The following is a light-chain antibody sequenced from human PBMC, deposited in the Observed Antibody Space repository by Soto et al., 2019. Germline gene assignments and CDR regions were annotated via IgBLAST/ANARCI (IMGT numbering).Light chain of an antibody. CDR3: QQRSNWPPLFT. CDR1: QSVSSY. CDR2: DAS. Sequence: EIVLTHSPVTLSLSPGERATLSCRASQSVSSYLAWYQQKPGQAPRLLIYDASNRATGIPARFSGSGSGTDFTLTISSLEPEDFAVYYCQQRSNWPPLFTFGPGTKVDIK. J-gene: IGKJ3*01. V-gene: IGKV3-11*01.